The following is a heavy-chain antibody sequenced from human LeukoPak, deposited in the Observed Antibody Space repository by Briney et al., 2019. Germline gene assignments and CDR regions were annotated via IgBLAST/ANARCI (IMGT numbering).Heavy chain of an antibody. CDR1: GYTFTGYY. CDR2: INLNSGGT. J-gene: IGHJ6*03. Sequence: GASVKVSCKASGYTFTGYYMHWVRQAPGQGLEWMGWINLNSGGTNYAQKFQGRVTMTRDTSISTAYMELSRLRSDDTAVYYCARSPGWLSDYYYYMDVWGKGTTVTISS. V-gene: IGHV1-2*02. D-gene: IGHD6-19*01. CDR3: ARSPGWLSDYYYYMDV.